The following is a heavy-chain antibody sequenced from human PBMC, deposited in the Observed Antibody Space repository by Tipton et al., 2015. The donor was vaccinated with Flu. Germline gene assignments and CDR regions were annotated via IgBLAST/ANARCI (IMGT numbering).Heavy chain of an antibody. V-gene: IGHV3-21*05. CDR3: ASDGIVVVPAANGDY. Sequence: SLRLSCAASGFTFSSYSMNWVRQAPGKGLEWVSYISSSSSYIYYADSVKGRFTISRDNAKNSLYLQMNSLRAEDTAVYYCASDGIVVVPAANGDYWGQGTLVTVSS. CDR1: GFTFSSYS. J-gene: IGHJ4*02. D-gene: IGHD2-2*01. CDR2: ISSSSSYI.